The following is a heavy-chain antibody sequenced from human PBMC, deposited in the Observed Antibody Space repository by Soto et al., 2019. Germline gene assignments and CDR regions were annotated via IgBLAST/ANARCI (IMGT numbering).Heavy chain of an antibody. D-gene: IGHD2-2*01. V-gene: IGHV1-69*02. Sequence: SVKVSCKASGGTFSSYTISWVRQAPGQGLEWMGRIIPILGIANYAQKFQGRVTITADKSTSTAYMELSSLRSEDTAVYYCARTSCSSTSCHYYYYYMDVWGKGTTVTVSS. J-gene: IGHJ6*03. CDR2: IIPILGIA. CDR3: ARTSCSSTSCHYYYYYMDV. CDR1: GGTFSSYT.